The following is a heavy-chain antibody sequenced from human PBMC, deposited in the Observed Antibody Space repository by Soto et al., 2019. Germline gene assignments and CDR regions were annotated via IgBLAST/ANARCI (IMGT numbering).Heavy chain of an antibody. CDR1: YGSISSYD. CDR2: INHSGST. Sequence: TLSLTCPFSYGSISSYDLSLILKPPGKGLEWIGEINHSGSTNYNPSLKSRVTISVDTSKNQFSLNLYSVTAADTAVYYCARGRWLRQSFDYWGQGTLVTVSS. V-gene: IGHV4-34*01. CDR3: ARGRWLRQSFDY. D-gene: IGHD5-12*01. J-gene: IGHJ4*02.